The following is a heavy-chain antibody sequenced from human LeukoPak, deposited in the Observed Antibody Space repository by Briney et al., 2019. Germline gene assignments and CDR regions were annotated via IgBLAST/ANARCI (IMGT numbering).Heavy chain of an antibody. CDR2: IIPIFGTA. CDR1: GYTFTSYG. D-gene: IGHD3-22*01. CDR3: AREGNDSSGYYYRRPFDY. Sequence: GASVKVSCKASGYTFTSYGISWVRQAPGQGLEWMGGIIPIFGTANYAQKFQGRVTITADESTSTAYMELSSLRSEDTAVYYCAREGNDSSGYYYRRPFDYWGQGTLVTVSS. J-gene: IGHJ4*02. V-gene: IGHV1-69*13.